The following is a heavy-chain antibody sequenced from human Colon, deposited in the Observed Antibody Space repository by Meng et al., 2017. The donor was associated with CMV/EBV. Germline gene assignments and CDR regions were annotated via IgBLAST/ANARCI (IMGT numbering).Heavy chain of an antibody. CDR2: IYYKGYT. D-gene: IGHD4-17*01. Sequence: QLQLQGSRPGLVKPSETLSLTCTGSGGSTRSSTYYWGWIRQTPGKGLDWIGNIYYKGYTYYNPSIKSRLTISVDTSKNQFSLKLTSVTAADTDVYYCATDYGDYYFDRWGQGTLVTVSS. J-gene: IGHJ4*02. CDR1: GGSTRSSTYY. CDR3: ATDYGDYYFDR. V-gene: IGHV4-39*07.